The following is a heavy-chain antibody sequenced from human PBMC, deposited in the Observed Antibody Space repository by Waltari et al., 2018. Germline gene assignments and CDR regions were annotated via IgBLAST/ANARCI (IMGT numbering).Heavy chain of an antibody. D-gene: IGHD6-6*01. Sequence: EVQLVESGGGLVQPGGSLRLSCAASGFSCSDYWMNWVRQTPGAGLEWVANINPDGSEKNYVDSVKGRFAMSRDNAKESLGLQMNSLGVEDTSVYYCARRVFRTCDACDMWGQGTKVTDSS. J-gene: IGHJ3*02. V-gene: IGHV3-7*01. CDR3: ARRVFRTCDACDM. CDR1: GFSCSDYW. CDR2: INPDGSEK.